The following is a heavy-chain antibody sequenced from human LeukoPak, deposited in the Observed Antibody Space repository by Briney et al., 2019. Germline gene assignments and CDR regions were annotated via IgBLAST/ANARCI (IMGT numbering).Heavy chain of an antibody. D-gene: IGHD2-8*01. J-gene: IGHJ4*02. CDR2: IHYSEST. CDR1: GGSLSGTGYY. CDR3: ARALGVYLDY. V-gene: IGHV4-39*07. Sequence: PSETLSLTCSVSGGSLSGTGYYWGWIRQSPGKGLEWIGSIHYSESTYYNPSLKSRVTISVDTSKNQFSLKVTSVTAADTAVYYCARALGVYLDYWGQGALVTVSS.